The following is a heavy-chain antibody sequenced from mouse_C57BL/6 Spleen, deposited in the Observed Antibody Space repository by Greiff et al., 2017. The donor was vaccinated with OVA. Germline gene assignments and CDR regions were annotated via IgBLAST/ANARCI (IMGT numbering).Heavy chain of an antibody. CDR2: ISYDGSN. D-gene: IGHD3-1*01. CDR1: GYSITSGYY. Sequence: VQLQESGPGLVKPSQSLSLTCSVTGYSITSGYYWNWIRQFPGNKLEWMGYISYDGSNNYNPSLKNRISITRDTSKNQFFLKLNSVTTEDTATYYCASRGYGYAMDYWGQGTSVTVSS. CDR3: ASRGYGYAMDY. V-gene: IGHV3-6*01. J-gene: IGHJ4*01.